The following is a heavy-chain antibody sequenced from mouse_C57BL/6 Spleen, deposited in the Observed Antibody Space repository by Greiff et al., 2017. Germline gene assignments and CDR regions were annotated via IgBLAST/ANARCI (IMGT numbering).Heavy chain of an antibody. CDR3: ARETTGTVFAY. V-gene: IGHV1-26*01. Sequence: EVQLQQSGPELVKPGASVKISCKASGYTFTDYYMTWVNQSHGKSLEWIGDINPNNGGTCYNQKFKGKGTLTVDKSSSTAYMELRSLTSEDSAVYYCARETTGTVFAYWGQGTLVTVAA. D-gene: IGHD4-1*02. CDR1: GYTFTDYY. CDR2: INPNNGGT. J-gene: IGHJ3*01.